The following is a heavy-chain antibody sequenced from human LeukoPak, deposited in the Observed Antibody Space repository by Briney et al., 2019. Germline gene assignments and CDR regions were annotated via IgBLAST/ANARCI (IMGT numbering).Heavy chain of an antibody. V-gene: IGHV3-30-3*01. J-gene: IGHJ4*02. D-gene: IGHD3-22*01. Sequence: PGGSLRLSCAASGFTFSSYAMHWVRQAPGKGLEWVAVISYDGSNKYSADSVKGRFTISRDNSKNTLYLQMNSLRAEDTAVYYCARVHDSSGYSPRYFDYWGQGTLVTVSS. CDR3: ARVHDSSGYSPRYFDY. CDR1: GFTFSSYA. CDR2: ISYDGSNK.